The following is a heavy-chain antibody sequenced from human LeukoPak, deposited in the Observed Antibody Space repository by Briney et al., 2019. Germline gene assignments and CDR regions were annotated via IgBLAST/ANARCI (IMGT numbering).Heavy chain of an antibody. CDR2: ISGSGGST. J-gene: IGHJ6*03. V-gene: IGHV3-23*01. CDR1: GFTFSSYG. Sequence: GGTLRLSCAASGFTFSSYGMSWVRQAPGKGLEWVSAISGSGGSTYYADSVKGRFTISRDNSKNTLYLQMNSLRAEDTAVYYCAKVTSPYYDITRYMDVWGKGTTVTISS. D-gene: IGHD3-9*01. CDR3: AKVTSPYYDITRYMDV.